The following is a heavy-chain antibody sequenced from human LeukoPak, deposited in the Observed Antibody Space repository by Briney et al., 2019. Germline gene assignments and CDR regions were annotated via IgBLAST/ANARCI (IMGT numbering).Heavy chain of an antibody. CDR3: ARDYTYCSGGTCYDRFDY. Sequence: GRSLRLSCAASGFTFDDYGMHWVRQAPGKGLEWVSGISWNSGSIGYADSVKGRFTIARDNAKNSLYLQMNSLRAEDTALYYCARDYTYCSGGTCYDRFDYWGQGTLVTVSS. CDR2: ISWNSGSI. V-gene: IGHV3-9*01. CDR1: GFTFDDYG. J-gene: IGHJ4*02. D-gene: IGHD2-15*01.